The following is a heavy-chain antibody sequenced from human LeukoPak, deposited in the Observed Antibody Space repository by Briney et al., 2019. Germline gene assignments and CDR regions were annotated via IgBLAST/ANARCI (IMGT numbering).Heavy chain of an antibody. CDR2: ISSSSSYT. CDR1: GFTFTGYW. D-gene: IGHD3-22*01. CDR3: ARVHYDSSGYYPLFDAFDI. J-gene: IGHJ3*02. Sequence: GGSLRLSCAASGFTFTGYWMHWVRQAPGKGLVWVSYISSSSSYTNYADSVKGRFTISRDNAKNSLYLQMNSLRAEDTAVYYCARVHYDSSGYYPLFDAFDIWGQGTMVTVSS. V-gene: IGHV3-11*06.